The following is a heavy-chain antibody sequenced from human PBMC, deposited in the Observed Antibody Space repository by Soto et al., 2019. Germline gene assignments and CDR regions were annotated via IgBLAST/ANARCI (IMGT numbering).Heavy chain of an antibody. D-gene: IGHD3-3*01. CDR3: ASPSPRITIFGVAQDAFDI. V-gene: IGHV1-69*13. CDR1: GGTFSSYT. J-gene: IGHJ3*02. Sequence: SVKVSCKASGGTFSSYTISWVRQAPGQGLEWMGGIIPIFGTANYAQKFQGRVTITADESTSTAYMELSSLRSEDTAVYYCASPSPRITIFGVAQDAFDIWGQGTMVTVSS. CDR2: IIPIFGTA.